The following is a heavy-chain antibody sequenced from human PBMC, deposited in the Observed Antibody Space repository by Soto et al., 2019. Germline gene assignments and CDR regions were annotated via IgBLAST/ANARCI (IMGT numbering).Heavy chain of an antibody. CDR1: GFTFSDYY. D-gene: IGHD3-22*01. J-gene: IGHJ4*02. CDR2: ISSSGSTI. Sequence: GGSLRLSCAASGFTFSDYYMSWIRQAPGKGLEWVSYISSSGSTIYYADSVKGRFTISRDNAKNSLYLQMNSLRAEDTAVYYCARDRATYYYDSSGYYDYWGQGTLVTVSS. V-gene: IGHV3-11*01. CDR3: ARDRATYYYDSSGYYDY.